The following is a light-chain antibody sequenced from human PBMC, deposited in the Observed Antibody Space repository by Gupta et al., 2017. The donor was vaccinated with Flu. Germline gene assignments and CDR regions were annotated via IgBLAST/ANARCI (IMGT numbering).Light chain of an antibody. Sequence: PSTLSASVEDRVTITCRASQNINSWLAWYQQKPGKAPKFLIYKASSLQSGVPSRFSGSGSGTQFTLTISSLQPDDYATYYCQQYEAYPLTFGGGTKVEIK. V-gene: IGKV1-5*03. CDR2: KAS. CDR1: QNINSW. CDR3: QQYEAYPLT. J-gene: IGKJ4*01.